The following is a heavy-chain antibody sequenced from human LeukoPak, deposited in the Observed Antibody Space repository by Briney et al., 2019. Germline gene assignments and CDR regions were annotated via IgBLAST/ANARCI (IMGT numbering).Heavy chain of an antibody. CDR1: GASIRSSY. D-gene: IGHD2-2*01. CDR3: ARSVLDQSVNHWFDP. CDR2: IYRTGSA. Sequence: SETLSLTCTVSGASIRSSYWTWIRQPPGKGLEWTGYIYRTGSANYNPSLKSRLTISLDTSKNQFSLKLNSVTAADTAVYYCARSVLDQSVNHWFDPWGQGSLVTVSS. J-gene: IGHJ5*02. V-gene: IGHV4-59*01.